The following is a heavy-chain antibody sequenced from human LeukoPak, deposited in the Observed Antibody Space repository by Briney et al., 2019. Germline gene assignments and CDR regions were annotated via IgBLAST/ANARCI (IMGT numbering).Heavy chain of an antibody. CDR1: GFTLTSYS. J-gene: IGHJ4*02. CDR2: ISSLGRTT. V-gene: IGHV3-48*01. Sequence: GGSLRLSCAASGFTLTSYSMNWVRQAPGKGLEWVSYISSLGRTTYHADSVKGRFTISRDNSKNTVYLQMNSLRAEDTAVYYCAKAAAGTCSGARCYYFDSWGQGTPVTVSS. D-gene: IGHD2-15*01. CDR3: AKAAAGTCSGARCYYFDS.